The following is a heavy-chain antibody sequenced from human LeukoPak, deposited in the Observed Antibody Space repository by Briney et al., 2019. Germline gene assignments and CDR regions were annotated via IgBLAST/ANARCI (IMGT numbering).Heavy chain of an antibody. D-gene: IGHD5-18*01. V-gene: IGHV1-2*02. CDR3: ARADTALVRGLDY. J-gene: IGHJ4*02. CDR1: GYTFTDYY. CDR2: INPNSGGT. Sequence: ASVNVSCKASGYTFTDYYMHWVRQAPGQGLEWMGWINPNSGGTNYAQKFQGRVTMTRDTSISTAYMGLSMLRSDDTAVYYCARADTALVRGLDYWGQGTLVTVSS.